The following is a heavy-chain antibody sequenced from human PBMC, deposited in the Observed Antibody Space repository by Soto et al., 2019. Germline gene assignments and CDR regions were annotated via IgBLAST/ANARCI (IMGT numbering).Heavy chain of an antibody. D-gene: IGHD2-2*01. V-gene: IGHV3-48*01. Sequence: PGGSVRLSCAASGFTFSTYSMNWVRQAPGKGLEWVAYINSTGTIKYYGGSVKGRFTISRDNAKNSLYLQMNSLRAEDTAVYYCARMSSSISPGCWGQGTLVTVSS. CDR3: ARMSSSISPGC. CDR1: GFTFSTYS. CDR2: INSTGTIK. J-gene: IGHJ4*02.